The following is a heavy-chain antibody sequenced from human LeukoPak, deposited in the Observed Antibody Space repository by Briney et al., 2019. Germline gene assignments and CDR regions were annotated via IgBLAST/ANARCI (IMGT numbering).Heavy chain of an antibody. CDR2: IKSKTDGGTT. Sequence: GGSLRLSCAASGFTFSNAWMSWVRQAPGKGLEWVGRIKSKTDGGTTDYAAPVKGRFTISRDDSKNTLYLQMNSLKTEDTAVYYCTTGLKYGDYIDYWGQGTLVTVSS. CDR3: TTGLKYGDYIDY. V-gene: IGHV3-15*01. J-gene: IGHJ4*02. CDR1: GFTFSNAW. D-gene: IGHD4-17*01.